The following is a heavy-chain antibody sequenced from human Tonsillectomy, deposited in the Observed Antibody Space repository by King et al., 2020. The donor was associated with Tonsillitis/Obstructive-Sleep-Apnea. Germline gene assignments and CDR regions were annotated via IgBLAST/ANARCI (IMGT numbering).Heavy chain of an antibody. V-gene: IGHV3-49*04. D-gene: IGHD3-10*01. Sequence: VQLVESGGGLVQPGQSLRLSCTASGFTFGDYAMSWVRQAPGKGLEWVGFIRSKAYGGTTEYAASVKGRFTISRDDSKSIAYLQMNSLKTEDTAVYYCTRQGLLWFGEGWFDPWGQGTLVTVSS. CDR2: IRSKAYGGTT. J-gene: IGHJ5*02. CDR3: TRQGLLWFGEGWFDP. CDR1: GFTFGDYA.